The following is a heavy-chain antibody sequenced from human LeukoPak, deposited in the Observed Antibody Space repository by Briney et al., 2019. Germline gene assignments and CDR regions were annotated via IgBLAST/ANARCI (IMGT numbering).Heavy chain of an antibody. CDR3: AGYYDSSGSFDY. V-gene: IGHV1-3*01. CDR1: GYTFTSYA. Sequence: ASVKVSCKASGYTFTSYAMHWVRQAPGQRLEWMGWINAGNGNTKYSQKFQGRVTITRDTSASTAYMELSSLRSEDTAVYYCAGYYDSSGSFDYWGRGTLVTVSS. D-gene: IGHD3-22*01. J-gene: IGHJ4*02. CDR2: INAGNGNT.